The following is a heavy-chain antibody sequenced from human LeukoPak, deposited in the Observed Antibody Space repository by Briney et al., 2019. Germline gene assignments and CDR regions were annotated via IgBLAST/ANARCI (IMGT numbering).Heavy chain of an antibody. J-gene: IGHJ4*02. Sequence: GGSLRLSCAASGFTFSNYWMSWVRQAPGKGPEWVANINQESTETYYVDSVRGRFTISRDNAKNSLSLQMNSLRVEDTAVYYCAREVDRSFGYWGQGNLVTVSS. CDR3: AREVDRSFGY. CDR1: GFTFSNYW. CDR2: INQESTET. D-gene: IGHD2-15*01. V-gene: IGHV3-7*01.